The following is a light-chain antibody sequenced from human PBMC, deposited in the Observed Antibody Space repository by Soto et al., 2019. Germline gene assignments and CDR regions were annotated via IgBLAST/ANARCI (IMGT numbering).Light chain of an antibody. V-gene: IGKV1-12*01. J-gene: IGKJ4*01. CDR1: QGVGVW. CDR3: QQAYSHPLT. CDR2: GAS. Sequence: DIPMPQAPSSVSASVGDTGTITCRASQGVGVWLGWYQQKPGKAPHLLIYGASGFQGGVPSRFSGSVSGADFTLTISNVQPEDFAIYYCQQAYSHPLTCGGGTNVEIK.